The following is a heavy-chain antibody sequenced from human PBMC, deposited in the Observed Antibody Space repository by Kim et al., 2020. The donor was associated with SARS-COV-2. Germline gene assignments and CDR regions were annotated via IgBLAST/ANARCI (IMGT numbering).Heavy chain of an antibody. J-gene: IGHJ4*02. Sequence: GRVTMTRDTSTSTVYMELSSLRSEDTAVYYCARDRRIAAAPVRAPTGFDYWGQGTLVTVSS. V-gene: IGHV1-46*01. D-gene: IGHD6-13*01. CDR3: ARDRRIAAAPVRAPTGFDY.